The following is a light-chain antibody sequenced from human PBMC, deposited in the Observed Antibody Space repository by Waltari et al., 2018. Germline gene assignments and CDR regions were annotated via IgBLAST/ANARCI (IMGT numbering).Light chain of an antibody. CDR1: HSKTGAGYD. V-gene: IGLV1-40*01. CDR2: DNR. CDR3: QSYDSSLRGVV. Sequence: SVLTQPPSVSGAPGPRVTISCTGSHSKTGAGYDVHWYQQLPGTAPQLLIYDNRSRPSGVPDRFSGSKSGTSASLAITGLQAEDEADYYCQSYDSSLRGVVFGGGTKLTVL. J-gene: IGLJ3*02.